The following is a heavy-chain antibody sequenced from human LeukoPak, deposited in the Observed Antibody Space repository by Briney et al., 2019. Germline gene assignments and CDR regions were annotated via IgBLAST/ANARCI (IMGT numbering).Heavy chain of an antibody. V-gene: IGHV4-31*03. CDR3: ARDYGNNWFDP. Sequence: ASETLSLTCTVSGGSISSGDYYWRWIRQHPGKGLEWIGYIYYSGDTYYNPSLRSRVSISLDTSKNQFSLKLSSVTAADTAMYYCARDYGNNWFDPWGQGTLVTVSA. CDR2: IYYSGDT. J-gene: IGHJ5*02. CDR1: GGSISSGDYY. D-gene: IGHD4-17*01.